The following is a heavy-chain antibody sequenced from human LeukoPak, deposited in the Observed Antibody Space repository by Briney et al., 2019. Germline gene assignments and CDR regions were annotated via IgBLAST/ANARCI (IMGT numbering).Heavy chain of an antibody. CDR1: GGSISSGDYY. V-gene: IGHV4-30-4*01. D-gene: IGHD3-22*01. Sequence: SETLSLTCTVSGGSISSGDYYWSWIRQPPGKGLEWIGYIYYSGSTYYNPSLKSRVTISVDTSKNQFSLKLSSVTAADTAVYYCARSDYYGSSGAFDYWGQGTLVTVSS. CDR2: IYYSGST. J-gene: IGHJ4*02. CDR3: ARSDYYGSSGAFDY.